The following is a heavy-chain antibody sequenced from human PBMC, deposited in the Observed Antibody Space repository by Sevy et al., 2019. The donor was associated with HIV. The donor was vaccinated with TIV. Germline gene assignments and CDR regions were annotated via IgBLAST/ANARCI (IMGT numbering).Heavy chain of an antibody. D-gene: IGHD2-8*01. V-gene: IGHV3-48*03. CDR1: GFTFSSYD. CDR2: ISSSGSSI. Sequence: GGSLRLSCTASGFTFSSYDMNWVRQAPGKGLEWVSKISSSGSSIYYADSVKGRFTISRDNAKNSLNLQMNSLRAGDTAGYYCTRNGGAFDNGFDPWGQGTLVTVSS. CDR3: TRNGGAFDNGFDP. J-gene: IGHJ5*02.